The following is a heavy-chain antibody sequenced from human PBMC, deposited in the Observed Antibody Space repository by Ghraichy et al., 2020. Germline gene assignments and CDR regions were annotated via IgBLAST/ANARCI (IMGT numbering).Heavy chain of an antibody. Sequence: VSAISGSGGRTYYADSVKGRFTISRDTSKNTLYLQMNSLRAEHTAVYYCATDSTRTDRYWYFDLLGRG. J-gene: IGHJ2*01. CDR3: ATDSTRTDRYWYFDL. CDR2: ISGSGGRT. D-gene: IGHD1-7*01. V-gene: IGHV3-23*01.